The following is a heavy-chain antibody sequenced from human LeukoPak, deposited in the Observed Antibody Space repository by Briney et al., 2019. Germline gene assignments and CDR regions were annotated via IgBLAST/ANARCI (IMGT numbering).Heavy chain of an antibody. CDR2: MNPNSGNT. J-gene: IGHJ4*02. CDR3: ARGGQWLRYFDY. D-gene: IGHD6-19*01. V-gene: IGHV1-8*02. CDR1: GYTFTSYG. Sequence: ASVKVSCKASGYTFTSYGISWVRQATGQGLEWMGWMNPNSGNTGYAQKFQGRVTMTRNTSISTAYMELSSLRSEDTAVYYCARGGQWLRYFDYWGQGTLVTASS.